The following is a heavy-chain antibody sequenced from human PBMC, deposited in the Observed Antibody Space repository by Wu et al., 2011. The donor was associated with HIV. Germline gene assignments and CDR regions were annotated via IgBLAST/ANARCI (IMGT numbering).Heavy chain of an antibody. CDR2: IMPIFGAT. CDR1: GYTFSTYA. Sequence: QVQLVQSGTEVKKPGSSVKVSCKTSGYTFSTYAVTWVRQAPGQGLEWMGRIMPIFGATNYAQKFQGRVTITTDESTSTAYMELSSLRSEDTAVYYCAIERGYSGSYFDYWGQGTLVTVSS. V-gene: IGHV1-69*18. D-gene: IGHD1-26*01. CDR3: AIERGYSGSYFDY. J-gene: IGHJ4*02.